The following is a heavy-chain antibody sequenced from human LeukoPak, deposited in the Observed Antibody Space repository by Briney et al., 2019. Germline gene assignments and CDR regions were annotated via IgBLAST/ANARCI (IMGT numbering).Heavy chain of an antibody. CDR3: ATLAYRNALDI. Sequence: PSETLSLTCSVSGGSISGYYWSWIRQPPGKGLEWIGYIYYSGSTKYNPSLKSRVTISVDTSKNQFSLKLRSVTAADTAVYYCATLAYRNALDIWGQGTMVSVSS. J-gene: IGHJ3*02. CDR2: IYYSGST. V-gene: IGHV4-59*12. CDR1: GGSISGYY. D-gene: IGHD2-2*01.